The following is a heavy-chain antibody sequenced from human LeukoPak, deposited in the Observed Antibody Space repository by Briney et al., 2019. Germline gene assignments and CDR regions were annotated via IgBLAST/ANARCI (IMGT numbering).Heavy chain of an antibody. CDR1: GGTFSSYA. D-gene: IGHD1-26*01. V-gene: IGHV1-69*05. J-gene: IGHJ4*02. Sequence: SVKVSCKXSGGTFSSYAISWVRQAPGQGLEWMGGIIPIFGTANYAQKFQGRVTITTDESTSTAYMELSSLRSEDTAVYYCASLSGSYSTYYFDYWGQGTLVTVSS. CDR2: IIPIFGTA. CDR3: ASLSGSYSTYYFDY.